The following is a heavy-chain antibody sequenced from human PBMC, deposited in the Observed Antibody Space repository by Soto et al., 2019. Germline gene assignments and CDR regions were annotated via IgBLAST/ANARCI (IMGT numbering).Heavy chain of an antibody. CDR3: AGGHMLRGGSLEY. D-gene: IGHD3-10*01. CDR1: GFTFSSYW. Sequence: EVQLVESGGGLVQAGGSLRLSCAASGFTFSSYWMHWVRQAPGKGLVWVSRIKSDGSSTTYADSVKGRFTISRDNAESTLFLQMNSLRAEDTAVYYGAGGHMLRGGSLEYWGQGALVTVSS. J-gene: IGHJ4*02. CDR2: IKSDGSST. V-gene: IGHV3-74*01.